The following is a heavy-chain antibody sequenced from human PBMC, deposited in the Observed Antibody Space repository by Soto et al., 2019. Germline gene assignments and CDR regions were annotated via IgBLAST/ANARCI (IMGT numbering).Heavy chain of an antibody. V-gene: IGHV5-51*01. CDR1: GYSFTSYW. D-gene: IGHD2-2*01. CDR2: IYPGDSDT. CDR3: ARQRCSSTSCYVGGYYYYGMDV. Sequence: GESLKISCKGSGYSFTSYWIGWVRQMPGKGLEWMGIIYPGDSDTRYSPSFQGQVTISADKSISTAYLQWSSLKASDTAMYYCARQRCSSTSCYVGGYYYYGMDVWGQGTKVTVSS. J-gene: IGHJ6*02.